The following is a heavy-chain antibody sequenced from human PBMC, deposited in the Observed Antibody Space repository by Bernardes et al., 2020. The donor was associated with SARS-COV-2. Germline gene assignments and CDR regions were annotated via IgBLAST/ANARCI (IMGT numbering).Heavy chain of an antibody. CDR1: GFTVSSNY. J-gene: IGHJ3*02. D-gene: IGHD4-4*01. Sequence: GGSLRLSCAASGFTVSSNYMTWVRQAPGKGLEWVSTIYNIGSTYYADSVKGRFTISRDNSKNTLYLQMNSLRAEDTAVYYCARMSTVGLKGPDAFDIWGQGKIVSVS. CDR2: IYNIGST. CDR3: ARMSTVGLKGPDAFDI. V-gene: IGHV3-53*01.